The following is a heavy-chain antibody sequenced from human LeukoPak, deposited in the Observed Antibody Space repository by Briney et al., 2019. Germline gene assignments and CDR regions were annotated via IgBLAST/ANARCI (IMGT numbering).Heavy chain of an antibody. CDR1: GGSISSYY. D-gene: IGHD5-24*01. Sequence: PSETLSLTCTVSGGSISSYYWSWIRQPPGKGLEWIGYIYYSGSTDYNPSLKSRVTISVDTSKNQFSLKLSSVTAADTAVYYCARVSERWLQFRYFDYWGQGTLVTVSS. V-gene: IGHV4-59*01. J-gene: IGHJ4*02. CDR2: IYYSGST. CDR3: ARVSERWLQFRYFDY.